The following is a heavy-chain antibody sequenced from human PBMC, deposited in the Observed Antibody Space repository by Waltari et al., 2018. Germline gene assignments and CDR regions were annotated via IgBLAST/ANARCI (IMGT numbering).Heavy chain of an antibody. CDR1: GYASPSFP. D-gene: IGHD1-26*01. CDR2: VSPRNGDT. J-gene: IGHJ4*02. CDR3: ARGSAGRGSLFSF. Sequence: QVHLLQSGPEVKKPGASVKLSGQASGYASPSFPLHWLRQAPGQRPEWLGYVSPRNGDTRFSQRFQDRVKFSFNTSATTVYMELTSLTSDDSVVYYCARGSAGRGSLFSFWGQGALVTVSS. V-gene: IGHV1-3*01.